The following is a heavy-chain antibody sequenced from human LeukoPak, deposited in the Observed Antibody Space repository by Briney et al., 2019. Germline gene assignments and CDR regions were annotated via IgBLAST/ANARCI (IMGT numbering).Heavy chain of an antibody. CDR2: ISTSGNTI. CDR1: GFTFSDYY. Sequence: PGGSLRLSCAASGFTFSDYYMSWIRQAPGKGLEWVSYISTSGNTIYYADSVKGRFTISRDNAKNSLYLQMNSLRAEDTAVYYYARTNGVSKFDYWGQGTLVTVSS. J-gene: IGHJ4*02. D-gene: IGHD2-8*01. CDR3: ARTNGVSKFDY. V-gene: IGHV3-11*04.